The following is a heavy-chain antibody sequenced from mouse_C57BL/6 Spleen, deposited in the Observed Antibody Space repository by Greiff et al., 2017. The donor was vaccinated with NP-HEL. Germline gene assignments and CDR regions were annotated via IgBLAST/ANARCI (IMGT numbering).Heavy chain of an antibody. CDR3: ARSPLLLRSQGFDY. CDR2: INPNYGTT. J-gene: IGHJ2*01. D-gene: IGHD1-1*01. Sequence: EVKLMESGPELVKPGASVKISCKASGYSFTDYNMNWVKQSNGKSLEWIGVINPNYGTTSYNQKFKGKATLTVDQSSSTAYMQLNSLTSEDSAVYYCARSPLLLRSQGFDYWGQGTTLTVSS. V-gene: IGHV1-39*01. CDR1: GYSFTDYN.